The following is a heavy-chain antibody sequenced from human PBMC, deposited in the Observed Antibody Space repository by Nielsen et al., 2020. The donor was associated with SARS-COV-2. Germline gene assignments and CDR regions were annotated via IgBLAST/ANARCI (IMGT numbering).Heavy chain of an antibody. D-gene: IGHD3-16*01. J-gene: IGHJ3*02. Sequence: SVKVSCKASGGTFSSYAISWVRQAPGQGLEWMGGIIPIFGTANYAQKFQGRVTITADKSTSTAYMELRSLRSDDTAVYYCARDLGRRGGRPGAFDIWGQGTMVTVSS. V-gene: IGHV1-69*06. CDR1: GGTFSSYA. CDR3: ARDLGRRGGRPGAFDI. CDR2: IIPIFGTA.